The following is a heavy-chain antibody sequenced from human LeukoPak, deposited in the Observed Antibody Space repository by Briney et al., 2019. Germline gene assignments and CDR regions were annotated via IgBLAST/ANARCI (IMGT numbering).Heavy chain of an antibody. CDR2: IIPILGIV. V-gene: IGHV1-69*04. J-gene: IGHJ4*02. CDR3: ARDQSPYGDYSFGY. D-gene: IGHD4-17*01. Sequence: ASVKVSCKASGGTFSSYAISWVRQAPGQGLEWMGRIIPILGIVNYAQKFQGRVTITADKSTSTAYMELSSLRSEDTAVYYCARDQSPYGDYSFGYWGQGTLVTVSS. CDR1: GGTFSSYA.